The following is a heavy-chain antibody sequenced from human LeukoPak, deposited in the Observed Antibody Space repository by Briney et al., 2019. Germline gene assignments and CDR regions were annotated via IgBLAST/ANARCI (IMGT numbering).Heavy chain of an antibody. Sequence: PSETLSLTCSVSGGSISSSSYYWGWIRQPPGKGLEWIGSIYYSGSTYYNPSLKSRVTISVDTSKNQFSLKLSSVTAADTAVYYCARHYDILTGYPPFDYWGQGTLVTVSS. D-gene: IGHD3-9*01. CDR1: GGSISSSSYY. J-gene: IGHJ4*02. CDR2: IYYSGST. CDR3: ARHYDILTGYPPFDY. V-gene: IGHV4-39*01.